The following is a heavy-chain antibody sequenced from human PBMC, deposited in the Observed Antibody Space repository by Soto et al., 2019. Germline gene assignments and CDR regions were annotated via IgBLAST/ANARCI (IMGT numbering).Heavy chain of an antibody. CDR3: ARHQFDNYYDSSGYYIQNNWLDP. D-gene: IGHD3-22*01. Sequence: SETLSLTCTVSGGSISSSSYYWGWIRQPPGKGLEWIGSIYYSGSTNYNPSLKSRVTISVDTSKNQSSLKLSSVTAADTAVYYCARHQFDNYYDSSGYYIQNNWLDPWGQGTLVTVSS. V-gene: IGHV4-39*01. CDR2: IYYSGST. J-gene: IGHJ5*02. CDR1: GGSISSSSYY.